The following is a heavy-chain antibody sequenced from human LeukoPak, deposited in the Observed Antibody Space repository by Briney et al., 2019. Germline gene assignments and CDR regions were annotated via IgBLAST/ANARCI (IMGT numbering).Heavy chain of an antibody. CDR2: ITWNTGNL. CDR1: GFDFENYG. D-gene: IGHD6-19*01. Sequence: GGSLRLSCSMSGFDFENYGMHWFRQRPGKGLEWVSSITWNTGNLGYGDSVEGRFTISRDNAKNSLYLQMNSLRAEDTAVYYCARGTTGYSSGWLIDYWGQGTLVTVSS. J-gene: IGHJ4*02. CDR3: ARGTTGYSSGWLIDY. V-gene: IGHV3-9*01.